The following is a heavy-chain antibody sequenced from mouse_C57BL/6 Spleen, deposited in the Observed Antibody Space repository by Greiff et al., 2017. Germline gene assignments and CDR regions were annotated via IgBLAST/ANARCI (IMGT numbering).Heavy chain of an antibody. CDR2: IDPSDSYT. D-gene: IGHD2-3*01. Sequence: QVQLQQPGAELVKPGASVKLSCKASGYTFTSYWMQWVKQRPGQGLEWIGEIDPSDSYTNYNQKFKGKATLTVDTSSSTAYMQLSSLTSEDSAVYYCAKNDGYYLYWYFDVWGTGTTVTVSS. CDR3: AKNDGYYLYWYFDV. J-gene: IGHJ1*03. CDR1: GYTFTSYW. V-gene: IGHV1-50*01.